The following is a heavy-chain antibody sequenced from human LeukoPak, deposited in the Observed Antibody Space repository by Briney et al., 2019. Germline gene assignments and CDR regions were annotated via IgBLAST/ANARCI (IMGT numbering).Heavy chain of an antibody. CDR3: VRDEIRSGAFDI. J-gene: IGHJ3*02. CDR1: GFTFSSYW. V-gene: IGHV3-74*01. Sequence: PGGSLRLSCAASGFTFSSYWMHWVRQAPGKGLVWVSRINSDGSTITYADSVKGRFTISRDNAKNSLYLQLNSLTAEDTAVYYCVRDEIRSGAFDIWGQGTMVTVSS. CDR2: INSDGSTI. D-gene: IGHD3-10*01.